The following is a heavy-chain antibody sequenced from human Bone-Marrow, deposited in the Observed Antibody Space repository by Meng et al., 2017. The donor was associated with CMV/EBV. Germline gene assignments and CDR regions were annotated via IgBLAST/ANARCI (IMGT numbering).Heavy chain of an antibody. Sequence: GESLKISCAASGFTFSSYAMHWVRQAPGKGLEWVSYISSSGSTIYYADSVKGRFTISRDNAKNSLYLQMNSLRAEDTAVYYCAREGGASRYYFDYWGQGTLVTVSS. CDR1: GFTFSSYA. CDR3: AREGGASRYYFDY. V-gene: IGHV3-48*03. D-gene: IGHD1-26*01. CDR2: ISSSGSTI. J-gene: IGHJ4*02.